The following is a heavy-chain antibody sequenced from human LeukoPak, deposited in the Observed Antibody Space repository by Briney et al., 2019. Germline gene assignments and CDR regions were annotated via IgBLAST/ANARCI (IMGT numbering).Heavy chain of an antibody. CDR2: ISDSGDKT. CDR1: GFTFSSYA. CDR3: ARDAYYDFWSGYSLTYYGMDV. J-gene: IGHJ6*02. V-gene: IGHV3-23*01. D-gene: IGHD3-3*01. Sequence: GGSLRLSCVASGFTFSSYAMSWVRQAPGKGLEWVSGISDSGDKTYYADSVKGRFTISRDNAKNSLYLQMNSLRDEDTAVYYCARDAYYDFWSGYSLTYYGMDVWGQGTTVTVSS.